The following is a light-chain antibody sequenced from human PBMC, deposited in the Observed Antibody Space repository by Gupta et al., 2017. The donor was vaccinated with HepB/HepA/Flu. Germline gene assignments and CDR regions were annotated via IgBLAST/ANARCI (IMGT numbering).Light chain of an antibody. J-gene: IGLJ1*01. CDR3: SSYTTRNTLV. CDR2: DVS. CDR1: NTDLSTYNY. V-gene: IGLV2-14*01. Sequence: QSALTQPPSLSGSPGRSITISCTGTNTDLSTYNYVCWYQQHPGKATQLIIYDVSNRPSGVASRFSGSKAGNTASLTISGLQAEDEADYYCSSYTTRNTLVFARGTKVTVL.